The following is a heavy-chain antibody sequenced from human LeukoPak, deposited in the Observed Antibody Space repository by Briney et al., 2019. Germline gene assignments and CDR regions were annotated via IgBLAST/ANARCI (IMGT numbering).Heavy chain of an antibody. CDR2: INQSGST. V-gene: IGHV4-34*01. J-gene: IGHJ4*02. CDR1: GGSFSGYY. D-gene: IGHD4-17*01. CDR3: ARERTNDYGDYVKIDFDY. Sequence: SETLSLTCVVYGGSFSGYYWVWIRQPPGKGLEWIGEINQSGSTNYNPSLKSRVTISVDTSKNQFSLKLSSVTAADTAVYYCARERTNDYGDYVKIDFDYWGQGTLVTVSS.